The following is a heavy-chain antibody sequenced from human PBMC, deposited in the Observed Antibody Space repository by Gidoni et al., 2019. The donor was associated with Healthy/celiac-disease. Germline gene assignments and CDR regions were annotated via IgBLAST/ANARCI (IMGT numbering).Heavy chain of an antibody. Sequence: EVQLLESGGGLVQPGGSLRLSCAASGFTFSSYAMSWVRPAPGKGLEGVSAIIGSGGSTYYADSVKGRFTLSRDNSKNTLYLQMNSLRAEDTAVYYCAKDKRPVTTPYFDYWGQGTLVTVSS. V-gene: IGHV3-23*01. CDR1: GFTFSSYA. CDR3: AKDKRPVTTPYFDY. J-gene: IGHJ4*02. D-gene: IGHD4-4*01. CDR2: IIGSGGST.